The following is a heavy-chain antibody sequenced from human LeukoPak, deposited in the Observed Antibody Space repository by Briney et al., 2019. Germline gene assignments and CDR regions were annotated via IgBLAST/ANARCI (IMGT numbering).Heavy chain of an antibody. CDR2: IYYSGST. CDR3: ARQRGDILSGYLSYFDY. D-gene: IGHD3-9*01. Sequence: SETLSLTCTVSGGSISSSSYYWGWIRQPPGKGLEWIGSIYYSGSTYYNPSLKSRVTISVDASKNQFSLKLSSVTAADTAVYYCARQRGDILSGYLSYFDYWGQGTLVTVSS. V-gene: IGHV4-39*01. J-gene: IGHJ4*02. CDR1: GGSISSSSYY.